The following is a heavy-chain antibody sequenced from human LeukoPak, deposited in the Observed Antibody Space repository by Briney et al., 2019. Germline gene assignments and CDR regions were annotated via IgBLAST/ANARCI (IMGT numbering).Heavy chain of an antibody. D-gene: IGHD5-12*01. CDR1: GYSLTSYW. V-gene: IGHV5-51*01. CDR2: IHPGDSDT. CDR3: ARHNSDQGLNIVATNIGYYYYGMDV. J-gene: IGHJ6*02. Sequence: GESLKISCKGSGYSLTSYWIGWVRQMPGEGLEWMGIIHPGDSDTRYSPSFQGQVTISVDKSINTAYLQWSSLKASDTAMYYCARHNSDQGLNIVATNIGYYYYGMDVWGQGTTVTVSS.